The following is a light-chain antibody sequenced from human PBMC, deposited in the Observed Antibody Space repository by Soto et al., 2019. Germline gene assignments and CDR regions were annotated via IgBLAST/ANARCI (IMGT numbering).Light chain of an antibody. V-gene: IGLV2-8*01. CDR3: SSYAGSNKGV. J-gene: IGLJ1*01. CDR2: EVS. CDR1: SSDVGGYNY. Sequence: QSVLTQPPSASGSPGQSVTISCTGTSSDVGGYNYVSWYQQHPGKAPKLMIYEVSKRPSGVPDRFSGSKSGNTASLTVSGLQAEDEADYYCSSYAGSNKGVFATGNKVP.